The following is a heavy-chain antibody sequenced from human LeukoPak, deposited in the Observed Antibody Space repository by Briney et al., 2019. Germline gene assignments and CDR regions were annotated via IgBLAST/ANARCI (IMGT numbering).Heavy chain of an antibody. CDR3: ASASKITMVTPYYFDY. D-gene: IGHD3-10*01. J-gene: IGHJ4*02. CDR2: IIPILGIA. CDR1: GYTFTGYY. V-gene: IGHV1-69*02. Sequence: GASVKVSCKASGYTFTGYYMHWVRQAPGQGLEWMGRIIPILGIANYAQKFQGRVTITADKSTSTAYMELSSLRSEDTAVYYCASASKITMVTPYYFDYWGQGTLVTVSS.